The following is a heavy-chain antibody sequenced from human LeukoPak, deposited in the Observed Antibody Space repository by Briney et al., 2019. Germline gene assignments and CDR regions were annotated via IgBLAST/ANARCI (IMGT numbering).Heavy chain of an antibody. D-gene: IGHD2-15*01. CDR1: GFTFSSYS. J-gene: IGHJ4*02. Sequence: PGGSLRLSCAASGFTFSSYSMNWVRQAPGKGLEWVSSISNSSSYIYYADSVKGRFTISRDNAKNSLYLQMNSLRAEDTAVYYCARDHCSGGSCYPEGWLVWGQGTLVTVSS. V-gene: IGHV3-21*01. CDR3: ARDHCSGGSCYPEGWLV. CDR2: ISNSSSYI.